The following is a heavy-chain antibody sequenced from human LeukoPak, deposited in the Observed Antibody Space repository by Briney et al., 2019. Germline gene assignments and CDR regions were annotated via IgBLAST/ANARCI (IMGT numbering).Heavy chain of an antibody. CDR1: GYSISSGYY. J-gene: IGHJ4*02. V-gene: IGHV4-38-2*02. Sequence: PSETLSLTCAVSGYSISSGYYWGWIRQPPGKGLEWIGSIYYSGSTNYNPSLKSRVTISVDTSKNQFSLKLSSVTAADTAVYYCAREGYGTGFDYWGQGTLVTVSS. D-gene: IGHD2-8*02. CDR3: AREGYGTGFDY. CDR2: IYYSGST.